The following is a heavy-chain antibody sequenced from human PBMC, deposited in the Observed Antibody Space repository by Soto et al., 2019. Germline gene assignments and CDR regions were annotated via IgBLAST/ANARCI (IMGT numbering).Heavy chain of an antibody. D-gene: IGHD6-13*01. CDR3: ARSGVEQQLVPIDY. J-gene: IGHJ4*02. CDR2: IWYDGSNK. CDR1: GFTFSSYG. V-gene: IGHV3-33*01. Sequence: GGSLRLSCAASGFTFSSYGMHWVRQAPGKGLEWVAVIWYDGSNKYYADSVKGRFTISRDNSKNTLYLQMNSLRAEDTAVYYCARSGVEQQLVPIDYWGQGTLVTVSS.